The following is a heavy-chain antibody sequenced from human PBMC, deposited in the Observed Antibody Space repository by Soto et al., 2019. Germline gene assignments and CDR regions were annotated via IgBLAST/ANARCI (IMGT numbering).Heavy chain of an antibody. CDR2: INSKNGDT. D-gene: IGHD1-1*01. J-gene: IGHJ5*02. V-gene: IGHV1-2*02. CDR1: GCRFSDRY. CDR3: ERGTGTSWLDL. Sequence: ASVKVSCKASGCRFSDRYMHWVRQAPGQGLEWMGWINSKNGDTKYARDFQGSVIMTRDTSINTANMELRSLTSDDTAIYYCERGTGTSWLDLWGQGTLVTVYS.